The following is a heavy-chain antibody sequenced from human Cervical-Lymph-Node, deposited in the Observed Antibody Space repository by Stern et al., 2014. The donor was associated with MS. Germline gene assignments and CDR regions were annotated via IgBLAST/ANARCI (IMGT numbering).Heavy chain of an antibody. CDR2: IFSNDEK. V-gene: IGHV2-26*01. CDR3: ARTYGGNPMRAAWFDP. J-gene: IGHJ5*02. Sequence: HVTLRESGPVLVKPTETLTLTCTVSGFSLSNARMGVSWIRQPPGKALEWLAQIFSNDEKSYSTSLKSRLTISKDTSKSQVVLTMTNMDPVDTATYYCARTYGGNPMRAAWFDPWGQGTLVTVSS. CDR1: GFSLSNARMG. D-gene: IGHD4-23*01.